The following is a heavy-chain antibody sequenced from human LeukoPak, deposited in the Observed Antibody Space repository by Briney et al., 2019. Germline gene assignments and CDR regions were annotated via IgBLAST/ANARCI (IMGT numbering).Heavy chain of an antibody. CDR1: GFTFSSYA. CDR3: GKTTTGYSSGRNPAWPVDY. J-gene: IGHJ4*02. D-gene: IGHD6-19*01. Sequence: PGGSLRLSCTASGFTFSSYAMYWVRQAPGKGLEWVPGIFGSGGSAHYADSVKGRFTISRDNFQNTVYLQMNSLRAEDTAVYYCGKTTTGYSSGRNPAWPVDYWGQGTLVTVSS. CDR2: IFGSGGSA. V-gene: IGHV3-23*01.